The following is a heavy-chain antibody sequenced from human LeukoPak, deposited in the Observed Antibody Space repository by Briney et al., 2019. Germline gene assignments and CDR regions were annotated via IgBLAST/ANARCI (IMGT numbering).Heavy chain of an antibody. J-gene: IGHJ3*02. D-gene: IGHD5-24*01. CDR1: GGSISSYY. CDR3: ARDGYNDAFDI. Sequence: PSETLSLTCTVSGGSISSYYWSWIRQPPGKGLEWIGYIYYSGSTNYNPSLKSRVTISVDTSKNQFSLKLSSVTAADTAVYDCARDGYNDAFDIWGQGTMVTVSS. V-gene: IGHV4-59*01. CDR2: IYYSGST.